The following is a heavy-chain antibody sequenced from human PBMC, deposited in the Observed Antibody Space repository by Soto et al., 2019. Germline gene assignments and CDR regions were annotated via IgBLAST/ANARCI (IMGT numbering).Heavy chain of an antibody. CDR2: IIPIFGTA. CDR3: ARDERTYYDFWSGYSSDAFDS. Sequence: QVQLVQSGAEVKKPGSSVKVSCKASGGTFSSYAISWVRQAPGQGLEWMGGIIPIFGTANYAQKFQGRVTITADESTSTAYMEMSSLRSEDTAVYYWARDERTYYDFWSGYSSDAFDSWGQGTMVTVSS. V-gene: IGHV1-69*01. J-gene: IGHJ3*02. CDR1: GGTFSSYA. D-gene: IGHD3-3*01.